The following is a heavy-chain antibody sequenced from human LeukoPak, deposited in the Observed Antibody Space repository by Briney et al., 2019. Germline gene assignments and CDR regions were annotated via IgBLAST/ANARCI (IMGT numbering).Heavy chain of an antibody. V-gene: IGHV3-21*01. D-gene: IGHD4-17*01. CDR2: ISSSSYI. CDR3: ARDSVTTAGSTSINWFDP. CDR1: GFTFSTYS. J-gene: IGHJ5*02. Sequence: GGSLRLSCAASGFTFSTYSMNWVRQAPGKGLEWVSYISSSSYIYYADSVKGRFTISRDNAKNSLYLQMNSLRAEDTAVYYCARDSVTTAGSTSINWFDPWGQGTLVTVSS.